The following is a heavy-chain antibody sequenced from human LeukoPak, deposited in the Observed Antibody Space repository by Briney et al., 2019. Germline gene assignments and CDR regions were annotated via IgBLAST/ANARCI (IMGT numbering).Heavy chain of an antibody. Sequence: SETLSLTCTVSGGSISSYYWSWIRQPPGKGLEWIGYIYYSGSTNYNPSLKSRVTISVDTSKNQFSLKLSSVTAADTAVYYCAREEGDYGDYYFDYWGQGTLVTVSS. J-gene: IGHJ4*02. CDR3: AREEGDYGDYYFDY. D-gene: IGHD4-17*01. CDR2: IYYSGST. V-gene: IGHV4-59*01. CDR1: GGSISSYY.